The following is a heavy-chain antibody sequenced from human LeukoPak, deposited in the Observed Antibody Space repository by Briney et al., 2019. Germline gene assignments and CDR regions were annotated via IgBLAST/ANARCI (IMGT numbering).Heavy chain of an antibody. V-gene: IGHV3-49*04. J-gene: IGHJ3*02. CDR2: IRSKAYGGTT. CDR3: TSNLYYYDSSGYFRDDAFDI. CDR1: AFALNSYA. Sequence: GGSLRLSCTASAFALNSYAMSWVRQAPGKGLEWVGFIRSKAYGGTTEYAASVKGRFTISRDDSKSIAYLQMNSLKTEDTAVYYCTSNLYYYDSSGYFRDDAFDIWGQGTMVTVSS. D-gene: IGHD3-22*01.